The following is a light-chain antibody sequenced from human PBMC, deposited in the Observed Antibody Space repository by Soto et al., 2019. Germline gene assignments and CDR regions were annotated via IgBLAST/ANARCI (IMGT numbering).Light chain of an antibody. CDR3: QQYLRSQLT. CDR2: GTS. Sequence: DIVFTQSPGTLSLSPGERATLSCRASQSVYSDYLAWYQQKPGQAPRLLIYGTSIRATGIPDRFSGSGSGTDFTLTISRLEPEDFAVYFCQQYLRSQLTFGGGTKVDIK. J-gene: IGKJ4*01. V-gene: IGKV3-20*01. CDR1: QSVYSDY.